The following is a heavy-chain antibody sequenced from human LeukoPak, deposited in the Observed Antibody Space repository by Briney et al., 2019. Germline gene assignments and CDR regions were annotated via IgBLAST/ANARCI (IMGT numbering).Heavy chain of an antibody. CDR1: GYSISSGYY. D-gene: IGHD5-12*01. Sequence: SSETLSLTCAVSGYSISSGYYWGWIRQPPGKGLQWIGSIYHSGSTYYNPSLKSRVTISVDTSKNQLSLKLSSVTAADTAVYYCTRGGAYEPFDYWGQGTLVTVSS. CDR3: TRGGAYEPFDY. CDR2: IYHSGST. V-gene: IGHV4-38-2*01. J-gene: IGHJ4*02.